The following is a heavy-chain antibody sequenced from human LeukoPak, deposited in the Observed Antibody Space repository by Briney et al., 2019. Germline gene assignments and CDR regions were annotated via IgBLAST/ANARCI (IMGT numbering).Heavy chain of an antibody. J-gene: IGHJ4*02. D-gene: IGHD6-13*01. CDR3: ARVIAAAALDY. Sequence: ASVKVSCKASGYTFTSYYMHWVRQAPGQGLEWMGIINPSGGSTSYAQKFQGRATMTRDTSTSTVYMELSSLRSEDTAVYYCARVIAAAALDYWGQGTLVTVSS. CDR2: INPSGGST. V-gene: IGHV1-46*01. CDR1: GYTFTSYY.